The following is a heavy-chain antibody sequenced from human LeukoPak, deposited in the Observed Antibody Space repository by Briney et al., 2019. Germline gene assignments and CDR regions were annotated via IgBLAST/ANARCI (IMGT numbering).Heavy chain of an antibody. Sequence: PSETLSLTCTVSGGSISSGSYYWSWIRQPAGKGLEWIGRIYTSGSTNYNPSLKSRVTISVDTSKNQFSLKLSSVTAADTAVYYCASVTDSGLGFYFDYWGQGTLVTVSS. CDR1: GGSISSGSYY. V-gene: IGHV4-61*02. D-gene: IGHD5-12*01. J-gene: IGHJ4*02. CDR3: ASVTDSGLGFYFDY. CDR2: IYTSGST.